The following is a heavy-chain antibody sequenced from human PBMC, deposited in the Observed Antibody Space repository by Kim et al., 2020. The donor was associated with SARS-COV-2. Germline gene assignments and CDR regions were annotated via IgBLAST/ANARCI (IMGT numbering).Heavy chain of an antibody. CDR3: AKERSAGIAAAGNY. CDR2: IGSSGGTT. D-gene: IGHD6-13*01. Sequence: GGSLRLSCAASGFTFSSYAMSWVRQAPGKGLEWVSGIGSSGGTTYYADAVKGRFTICRDSSKNTLYLQMNSRRAEDTAVYYCAKERSAGIAAAGNYWGQGTLVTVSS. V-gene: IGHV3-23*01. J-gene: IGHJ4*02. CDR1: GFTFSSYA.